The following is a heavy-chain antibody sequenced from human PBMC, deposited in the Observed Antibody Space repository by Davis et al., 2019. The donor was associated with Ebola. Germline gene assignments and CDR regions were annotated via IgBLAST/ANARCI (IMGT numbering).Heavy chain of an antibody. CDR3: GGAWD. CDR2: ISTNGATT. Sequence: GESPKIPCAASGFIFSAYDMSWVRQAPGKGLDWVSRISTNGATTHYADSVRGRFTISRDNSRNTLYLQMNSLRAEDTAVYYCGGAWDWGQGTLVTVSS. D-gene: IGHD1-26*01. CDR1: GFIFSAYD. V-gene: IGHV3-23*01. J-gene: IGHJ4*02.